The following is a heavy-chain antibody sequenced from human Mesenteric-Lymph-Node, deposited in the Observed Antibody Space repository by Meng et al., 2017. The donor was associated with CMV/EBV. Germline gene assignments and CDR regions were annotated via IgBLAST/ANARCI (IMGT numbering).Heavy chain of an antibody. CDR2: IYQSGST. D-gene: IGHD3-10*01. CDR1: GGYISSSYW. V-gene: IGHV4-4*02. CDR3: ASRNYYASGSPDY. J-gene: IGHJ4*02. Sequence: VGGGYISSSYWWTWGRQSPGRGLEWIGEIYQSGSTNYNPSLKSRVTISVDKSKNHFSLNLSSVTAADTAVYYCASRNYYASGSPDYWGQGTLVTVSS.